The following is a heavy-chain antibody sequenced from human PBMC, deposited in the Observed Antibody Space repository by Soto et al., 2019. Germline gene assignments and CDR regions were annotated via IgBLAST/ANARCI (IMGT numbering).Heavy chain of an antibody. CDR1: GGSISSGGYY. D-gene: IGHD5-18*01. Sequence: TLSLTCTVSGGSISSGGYYWSWIRQHPGKGLEWIGYIYYSGSTYYNPSLKSRVTISVDTSKNQFSLKLSSVTAADTAVYYCARVLRGYRNAIALNWFDPWGQGTLVTVS. CDR3: ARVLRGYRNAIALNWFDP. CDR2: IYYSGST. V-gene: IGHV4-31*03. J-gene: IGHJ5*02.